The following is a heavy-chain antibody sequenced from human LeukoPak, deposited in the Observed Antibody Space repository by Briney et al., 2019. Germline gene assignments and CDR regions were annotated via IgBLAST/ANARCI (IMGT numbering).Heavy chain of an antibody. CDR1: GGTFSGYY. J-gene: IGHJ4*02. CDR3: ARLARYSSGWYRGEEFDY. CDR2: INHSGST. Sequence: PSETLSLTCSVYGGTFSGYYWSWIRQPPGKGLEWIGGINHSGSTNYNPPLKSRITISVDTTKNQFSLKRSSVTAADTAVYYCARLARYSSGWYRGEEFDYWGQGTLVTVSS. D-gene: IGHD6-19*01. V-gene: IGHV4-34*01.